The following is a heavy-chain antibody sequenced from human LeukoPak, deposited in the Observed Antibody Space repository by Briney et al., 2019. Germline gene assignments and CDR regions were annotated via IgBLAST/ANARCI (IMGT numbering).Heavy chain of an antibody. CDR1: GFTFSSYW. V-gene: IGHV3-7*01. J-gene: IGHJ4*02. Sequence: GGSLRLSCAASGFTFSSYWMSWVRQAPGKGLEWVAHIKQDGSEKYYVDSVKGRFTISRDNAKNSLYLQMNSLRAEDTAVYYCARVGVGARFDYWGQGTLVTVSS. CDR2: IKQDGSEK. CDR3: ARVGVGARFDY. D-gene: IGHD1-26*01.